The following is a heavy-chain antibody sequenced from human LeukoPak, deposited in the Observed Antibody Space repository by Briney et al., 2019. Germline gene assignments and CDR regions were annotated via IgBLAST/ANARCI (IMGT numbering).Heavy chain of an antibody. D-gene: IGHD3-10*01. Sequence: SVKVSCKASGGTFSSYAISWVRQAPGQGLEWMGRIIPILGIANYAQKFQGRVTITADKSTGTAYMELSSLRSEDTAVYYCARVDGSGSYYGYYYYGMDVWGQGTTVTVSS. V-gene: IGHV1-69*04. CDR3: ARVDGSGSYYGYYYYGMDV. CDR1: GGTFSSYA. J-gene: IGHJ6*02. CDR2: IIPILGIA.